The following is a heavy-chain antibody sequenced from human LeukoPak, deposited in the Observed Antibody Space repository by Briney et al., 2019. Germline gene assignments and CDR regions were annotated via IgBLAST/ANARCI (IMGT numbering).Heavy chain of an antibody. Sequence: SETLSLTCIVSGGSISSYYWSWIRQPPGKGLEWIGYIYYSGSTNYNPSLKSRVTISVDTSKNQFSLKLSSVTAADTAVNYCARGLMMAVAGRGEFHYWGQGTLVTVSS. CDR1: GGSISSYY. J-gene: IGHJ4*02. V-gene: IGHV4-59*01. D-gene: IGHD6-13*01. CDR3: ARGLMMAVAGRGEFHY. CDR2: IYYSGST.